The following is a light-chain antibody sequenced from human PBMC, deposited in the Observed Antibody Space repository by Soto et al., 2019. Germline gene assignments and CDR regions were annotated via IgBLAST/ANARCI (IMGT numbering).Light chain of an antibody. V-gene: IGLV2-11*01. CDR2: DVS. Sequence: QSALTQPRSVSGSPGQSVTISCTGTSSDVGGYNYVSWYQQHPGKAPKLMIYDVSKRPSGVPDRFSGFKSGNTAPLIISGLQAEDETDNSCCSNAGTYIYVFGTGTKLTVL. J-gene: IGLJ1*01. CDR1: SSDVGGYNY. CDR3: CSNAGTYIYV.